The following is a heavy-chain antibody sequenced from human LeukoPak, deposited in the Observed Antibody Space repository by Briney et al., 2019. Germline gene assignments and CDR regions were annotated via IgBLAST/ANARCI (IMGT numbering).Heavy chain of an antibody. CDR1: GITLSNYG. CDR2: ISDSDGRT. V-gene: IGHV3-23*01. J-gene: IGHJ4*02. CDR3: AKRGVVIRVILVAFHKEAYYFDS. Sequence: PGGSLRLSCAVSGITLSNYGMSWVRQAPGKGLEWVAGISDSDGRTNYADSVKGRFTISRDNPKNTLYLQMNSLGAEDTAVYFCAKRGVVIRVILVAFHKEAYYFDSWGQGALVTVSS. D-gene: IGHD3-22*01.